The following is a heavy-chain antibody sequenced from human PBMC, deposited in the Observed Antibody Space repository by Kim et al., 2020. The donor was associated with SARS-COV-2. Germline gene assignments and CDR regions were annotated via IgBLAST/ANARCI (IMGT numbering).Heavy chain of an antibody. CDR2: IIPILGIA. J-gene: IGHJ4*02. CDR3: ASGITMVRGVIINPGVLDY. V-gene: IGHV1-69*04. Sequence: SVKVSCKASGGTFSSYAISWVRQAPGQGLEWMGRIIPILGIANYAQKFQGRVTITADKSTSTAYMELSSLRSEDTAVYYCASGITMVRGVIINPGVLDYCGQGTLVTVSS. CDR1: GGTFSSYA. D-gene: IGHD3-10*01.